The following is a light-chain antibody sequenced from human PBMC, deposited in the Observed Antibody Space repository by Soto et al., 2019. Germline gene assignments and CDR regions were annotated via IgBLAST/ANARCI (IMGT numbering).Light chain of an antibody. CDR3: SSYTSSSTLFYV. CDR2: DVS. CDR1: SSDVGGYNY. V-gene: IGLV2-14*01. J-gene: IGLJ1*01. Sequence: HSALTQAASVSGSPGQSSTISCTRTSSDVGGYNYVSWYQQHPGKAPKLMIYDVSNRPSGVSNRFSGSKSGNTASLTISGLQAEDEADYYCSSYTSSSTLFYVFGTGTKVTVL.